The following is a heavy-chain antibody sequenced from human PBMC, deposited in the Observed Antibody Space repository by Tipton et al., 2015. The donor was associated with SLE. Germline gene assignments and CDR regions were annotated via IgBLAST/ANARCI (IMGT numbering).Heavy chain of an antibody. V-gene: IGHV4-59*08. CDR1: GGSISSYY. D-gene: IGHD3-22*01. J-gene: IGHJ4*02. CDR3: ARRLGSSGFDY. CDR2: IYYSGST. Sequence: LSCAVSGGSISSYYWSWIRQPPGKGLEWIGYIYYSGSTNYNPSLKSRVTISVDTSKNQFSQKLSSVTAADTAVYYCARRLGSSGFDYWGQGTLVTVSS.